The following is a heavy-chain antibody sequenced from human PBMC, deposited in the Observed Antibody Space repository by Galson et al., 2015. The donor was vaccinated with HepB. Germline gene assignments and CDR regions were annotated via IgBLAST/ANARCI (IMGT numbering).Heavy chain of an antibody. CDR1: GYSFTSYW. D-gene: IGHD2-15*01. J-gene: IGHJ6*02. V-gene: IGHV5-51*01. CDR2: IYPGDSDT. CDR3: ARQWGGYCSGGSCYPGHYYYYGMDV. Sequence: QSGAEVKKPGESLKISCKGSGYSFTSYWIGWVRQMPGKGLEWMGIIYPGDSDTRYSPSFQGQVTISADKSISTAYLQWSSLKASDTAMYYCARQWGGYCSGGSCYPGHYYYYGMDVWGQGTTVTVSS.